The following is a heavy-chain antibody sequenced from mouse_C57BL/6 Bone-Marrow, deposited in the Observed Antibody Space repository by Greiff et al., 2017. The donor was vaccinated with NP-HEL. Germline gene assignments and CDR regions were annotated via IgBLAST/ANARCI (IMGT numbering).Heavy chain of an antibody. CDR1: GFTFSSYT. CDR3: ARPLIYYDYAWFAY. CDR2: ISGGGGNT. V-gene: IGHV5-9*01. Sequence: EVKVVESGGGLVKPGGSLKLSCAASGFTFSSYTMSWVRQTPEKRLEWVATISGGGGNTYYPDSVKGRFTISRDNAKNTLYLQMSSLRSEDTALYYCARPLIYYDYAWFAYWGQGTLVTVSA. D-gene: IGHD2-4*01. J-gene: IGHJ3*01.